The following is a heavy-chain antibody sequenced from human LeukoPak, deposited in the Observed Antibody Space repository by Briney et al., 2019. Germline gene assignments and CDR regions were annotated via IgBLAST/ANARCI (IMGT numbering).Heavy chain of an antibody. D-gene: IGHD3-10*01. V-gene: IGHV4-39*07. J-gene: IGHJ4*01. CDR2: IYYSGNT. Sequence: SETLSLTCTVSGVSISSSNSYWGWIRQPPGKGLEWIGSIYYSGNTYYNASLKSQVSISIDTSKNQFSLRLTSVTAADTGVYYCARARRMVRGSWMFDFWGHGILVTVSS. CDR3: ARARRMVRGSWMFDF. CDR1: GVSISSSNSY.